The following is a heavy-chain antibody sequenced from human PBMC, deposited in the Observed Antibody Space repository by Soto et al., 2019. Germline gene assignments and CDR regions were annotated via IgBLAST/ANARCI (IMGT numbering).Heavy chain of an antibody. CDR1: GYTFTSYD. CDR2: MNPNSGNT. V-gene: IGHV1-8*01. J-gene: IGHJ4*02. CDR3: ARRVTALDY. Sequence: QVQLVQSGAEVKKPGASVKVSCKASGYTFTSYDINWVRQATGQGPEWMGWMNPNSGNTGFARKFQGRVTMTRDTSISTAYMELSSLRSEDTAVYYCARRVTALDYWGQGTLLTVSS. D-gene: IGHD2-21*02.